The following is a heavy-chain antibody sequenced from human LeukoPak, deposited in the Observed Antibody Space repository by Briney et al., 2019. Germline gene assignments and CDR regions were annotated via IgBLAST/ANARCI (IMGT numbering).Heavy chain of an antibody. CDR3: ARNRGYSSSWYYFDY. D-gene: IGHD6-13*01. J-gene: IGHJ4*02. CDR1: GGTFSSYA. Sequence: SVKVSCKASGGTFSSYAISWVRQAPGQGLEWMGGIIPIFGTANYAQKFQGRVTITADKSTSTAYMELSSLRSEDTAVYYCARNRGYSSSWYYFDYWGQGTLVTVSS. CDR2: IIPIFGTA. V-gene: IGHV1-69*06.